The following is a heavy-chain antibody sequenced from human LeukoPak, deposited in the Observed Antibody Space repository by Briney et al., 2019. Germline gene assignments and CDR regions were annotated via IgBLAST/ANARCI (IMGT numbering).Heavy chain of an antibody. Sequence: SETLSLTCTVSGGSISSYYWSWIRQPPGKGLEWIGYIYYSGSTNYNPSLKSRVTISVDTSKNQFSLKLSSVTAADTAVYYCARHKTRYYGSGEFDYWGQGTLVTVSS. V-gene: IGHV4-59*08. CDR3: ARHKTRYYGSGEFDY. J-gene: IGHJ4*02. CDR1: GGSISSYY. CDR2: IYYSGST. D-gene: IGHD3-10*01.